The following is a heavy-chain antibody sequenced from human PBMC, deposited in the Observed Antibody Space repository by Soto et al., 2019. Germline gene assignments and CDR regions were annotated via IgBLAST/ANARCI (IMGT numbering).Heavy chain of an antibody. Sequence: EVQLVESGGGLVQPGGSLRLSCAASGFTFSSYAMHWVRQAPGKGLEYVSAISSNGGSTYYANSVKGRFTISRDNSKNALYLQMGSLRAEDMAVYYCARDYYYDSSGLDYWGQGTLVTVSS. CDR3: ARDYYYDSSGLDY. CDR2: ISSNGGST. CDR1: GFTFSSYA. V-gene: IGHV3-64*01. D-gene: IGHD3-22*01. J-gene: IGHJ4*02.